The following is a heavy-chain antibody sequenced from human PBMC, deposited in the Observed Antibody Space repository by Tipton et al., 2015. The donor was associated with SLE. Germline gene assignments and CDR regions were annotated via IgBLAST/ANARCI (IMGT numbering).Heavy chain of an antibody. Sequence: TLSLTCTVSGDSISSYYWSWIRQPPGKGLEWIGYIYYSGSTNYNPSLKSRVTISVDTSKNQFSLKLSSVTAADTAVYYCARDVGATDDFFDYWGQGTLVTVSS. D-gene: IGHD1-26*01. CDR1: GDSISSYY. J-gene: IGHJ4*02. V-gene: IGHV4-59*01. CDR3: ARDVGATDDFFDY. CDR2: IYYSGST.